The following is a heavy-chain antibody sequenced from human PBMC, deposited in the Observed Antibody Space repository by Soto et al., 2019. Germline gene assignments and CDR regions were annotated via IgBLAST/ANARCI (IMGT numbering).Heavy chain of an antibody. CDR3: AMTPGDTYIIYWFDP. V-gene: IGHV4-61*01. CDR1: GDSVTSVLYY. J-gene: IGHJ5*01. D-gene: IGHD3-10*01. Sequence: SETLSLTCTVSGDSVTSVLYYWSWIRQPPGKGLEWIGHIYYSGSTNYSPSLKSRVTISLDTSNNQFSLKVTSVTAADTAVYYCAMTPGDTYIIYWFDPWGQGTLVTVSS. CDR2: IYYSGST.